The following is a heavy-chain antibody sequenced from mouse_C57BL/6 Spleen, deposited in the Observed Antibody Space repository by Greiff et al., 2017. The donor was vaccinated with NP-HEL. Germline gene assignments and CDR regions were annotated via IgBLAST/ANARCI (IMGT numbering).Heavy chain of an antibody. CDR2: IYPRDGST. CDR1: GYTFTSYD. Sequence: VQLQQSGPELVKPGASVKLSCKASGYTFTSYDINWVKQRPGQGLEWIGWIYPRDGSTKYNEKFKGKATLTVDTSSSTAYMELHSLTSEDSAVYFCARAGSSYDYYAMDYWGQGTSVTVSS. J-gene: IGHJ4*01. CDR3: ARAGSSYDYYAMDY. D-gene: IGHD1-1*01. V-gene: IGHV1-85*01.